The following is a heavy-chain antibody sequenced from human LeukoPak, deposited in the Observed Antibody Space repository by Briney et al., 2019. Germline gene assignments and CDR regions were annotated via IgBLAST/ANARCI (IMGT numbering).Heavy chain of an antibody. CDR3: ARDAIAAAGTSWFDP. CDR1: GYTFTSYG. V-gene: IGHV1-18*01. J-gene: IGHJ5*02. CDR2: ISAYSGNT. D-gene: IGHD6-13*01. Sequence: ASVKVSCKASGYTFTSYGISWVRQAPGQGLEWMGWISAYSGNTNYAQKLQGRVTMTTDTSTSTAYMELRSLRSDDTAVYYCARDAIAAAGTSWFDPWGQGTLVTVSS.